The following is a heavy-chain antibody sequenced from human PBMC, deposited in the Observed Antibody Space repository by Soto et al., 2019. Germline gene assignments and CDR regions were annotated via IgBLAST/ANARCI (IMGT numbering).Heavy chain of an antibody. V-gene: IGHV1-46*01. CDR3: ATRYSSGWYYYYGMDV. CDR1: GYTFTSYY. D-gene: IGHD6-19*01. J-gene: IGHJ6*02. CDR2: INPSGGST. Sequence: ASVKVSCKASGYTFTSYYMHWVRQAPGQGLEWMGIINPSGGSTSYAQKFQGRVTMTRDTSTSTAYMELSSLRSEDTAVYYCATRYSSGWYYYYGMDVWGQGTTVTVSS.